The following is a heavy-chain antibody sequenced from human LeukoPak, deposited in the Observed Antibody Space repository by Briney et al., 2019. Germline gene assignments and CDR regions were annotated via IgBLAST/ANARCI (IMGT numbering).Heavy chain of an antibody. CDR2: IYYSGST. V-gene: IGHV4-59*01. CDR1: GGSISSYY. CDR3: ARDLPWSRDLAFGI. D-gene: IGHD1-1*01. J-gene: IGHJ3*02. Sequence: SETLSLTCTVSGGSISSYYWSWIRQPPGKGLEWIGYIYYSGSTNYNPSLKSRVTISVDTSKNQFSLKLSSVTAADTAVYYCARDLPWSRDLAFGIWGQGTMVTVSS.